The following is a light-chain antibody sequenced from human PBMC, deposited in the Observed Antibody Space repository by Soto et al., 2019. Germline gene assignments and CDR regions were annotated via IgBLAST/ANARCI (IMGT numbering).Light chain of an antibody. J-gene: IGLJ1*01. Sequence: QPVLTQPPSASGSPGQSVTISCTGASSDVGGYNYVSWYQQHPGKAPKLMIYEVTKRPSGVPDRFSGSKSGNTASLTVSGLQPEDEADYYCSSYAGGNNAYVFGTGTKVTVL. V-gene: IGLV2-8*01. CDR1: SSDVGGYNY. CDR3: SSYAGGNNAYV. CDR2: EVT.